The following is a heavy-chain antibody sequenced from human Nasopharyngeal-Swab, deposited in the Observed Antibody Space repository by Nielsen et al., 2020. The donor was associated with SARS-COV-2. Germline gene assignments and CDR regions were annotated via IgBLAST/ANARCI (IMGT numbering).Heavy chain of an antibody. CDR2: IYYSGST. CDR3: ARESYSLDGGFDY. J-gene: IGHJ4*02. CDR1: GGSISSGDYY. V-gene: IGHV4-30-4*01. Sequence: SETLSLTCTVSGGSISSGDYYWSWIRQPPGKGLEWIGYIYYSGSTYYNPSLKSRVTISVDTSKNQFSLKLSSVTAADTAVYYCARESYSLDGGFDYWGQGTLVTVSS. D-gene: IGHD5-18*01.